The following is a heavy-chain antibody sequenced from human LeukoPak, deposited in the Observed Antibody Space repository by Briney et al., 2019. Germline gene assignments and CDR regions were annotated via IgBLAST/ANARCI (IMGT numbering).Heavy chain of an antibody. J-gene: IGHJ4*02. CDR3: AVQYYDILTGYLAPNFDY. D-gene: IGHD3-9*01. CDR2: INPNSGGT. CDR1: GYTFTDYY. Sequence: ASVKVSCKASGYTFTDYYMHWVRQAPGQGLEWMGRINPNSGGTNYAQKFQGRVTMTRDTSISTAYMELSRLRSDDTAVYYCAVQYYDILTGYLAPNFDYWGQGTLVTVSS. V-gene: IGHV1-2*06.